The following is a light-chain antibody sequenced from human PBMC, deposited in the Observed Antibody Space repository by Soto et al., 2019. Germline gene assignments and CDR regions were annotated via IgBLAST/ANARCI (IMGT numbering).Light chain of an antibody. Sequence: EIVMTQSPATLSVSPGERATLSCRASQSVSSNLAWYQQKPGQAPRPLIYGASTRATGIPARFSGSGSGTEFTLTISSLQPDDFAAYYCQQYNSYSWTFGQGTKVDI. CDR3: QQYNSYSWT. CDR1: QSVSSN. CDR2: GAS. J-gene: IGKJ1*01. V-gene: IGKV3-15*01.